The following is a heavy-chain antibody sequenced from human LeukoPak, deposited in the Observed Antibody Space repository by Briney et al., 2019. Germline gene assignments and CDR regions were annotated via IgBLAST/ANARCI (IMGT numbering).Heavy chain of an antibody. CDR2: INPNSGGT. CDR1: GYTFTGYY. V-gene: IGHV1-2*02. Sequence: ASVKVSCKASGYTFTGYYMHWVRQAPGQGLEWMGWINPNSGGTHYAQKFQGRVTMTRDTSISTAYMELSRLRSDDTAVYYCARDAAPYSGSYFDYWGRGTLVTVSS. CDR3: ARDAAPYSGSYFDY. D-gene: IGHD1-26*01. J-gene: IGHJ4*02.